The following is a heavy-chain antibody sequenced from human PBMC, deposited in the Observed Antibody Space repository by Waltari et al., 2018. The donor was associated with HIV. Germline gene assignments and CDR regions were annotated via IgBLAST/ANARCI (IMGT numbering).Heavy chain of an antibody. CDR2: ISYDGSNK. J-gene: IGHJ4*02. D-gene: IGHD3-22*01. CDR1: GLPFSSYA. Sequence: QVQLVESGGGVVQPGRSLRRSCAASGLPFSSYAFPWVRQAPGKGLEWVAVISYDGSNKYYADSVKGRFTISRDNSKNTLYLQMNSLRAEDTAVYYCARDPYYYDSSGYLCYFDYWGQGTLVTVSS. V-gene: IGHV3-30-3*01. CDR3: ARDPYYYDSSGYLCYFDY.